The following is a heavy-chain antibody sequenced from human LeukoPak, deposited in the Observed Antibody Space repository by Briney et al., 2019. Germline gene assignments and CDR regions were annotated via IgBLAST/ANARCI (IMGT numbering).Heavy chain of an antibody. CDR2: IWYDGSNK. Sequence: GGSLRLTCAASGFTFSSYGMHWVRQAPGKGLEWVAVIWYDGSNKYYADSVKGRFTISRDNSKNTLYLQMNSLRAEDTAVYYCAAIYQPRFSARPLHDAFDIWGQGTMVTVSS. J-gene: IGHJ3*02. CDR1: GFTFSSYG. V-gene: IGHV3-33*01. CDR3: AAIYQPRFSARPLHDAFDI. D-gene: IGHD2-2*01.